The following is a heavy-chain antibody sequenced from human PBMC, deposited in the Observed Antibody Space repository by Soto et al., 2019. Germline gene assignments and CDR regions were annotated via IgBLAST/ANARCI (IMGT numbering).Heavy chain of an antibody. J-gene: IGHJ4*02. Sequence: SQTLSLTFAISGDSVSSTSTAWSWIRQPPSRVLEWLGRTYYRSNWYTDYAVSVKSRITISPDTSKNQFSLQLNSVTPEDTAVYYCARGSYYSGWVWGQGTLVTV. CDR3: ARGSYYSGWV. CDR2: TYYRSNWYT. D-gene: IGHD6-19*01. V-gene: IGHV6-1*01. CDR1: GDSVSSTSTA.